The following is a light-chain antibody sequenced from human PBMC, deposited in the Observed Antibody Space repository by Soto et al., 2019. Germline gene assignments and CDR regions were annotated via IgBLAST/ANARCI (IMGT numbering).Light chain of an antibody. CDR3: QHYNSYSEA. J-gene: IGKJ1*01. V-gene: IGKV1-5*03. CDR1: QTISSW. Sequence: DIQMTQSPSTLSGSVGDRVTITCRASQTISSWLAWYQQKPGKAPKLLIYKASTLKSGVPSRFSGSGSGTEFTLTISSLKHDDFATYYCQHYNSYSEAFGQWTKVALK. CDR2: KAS.